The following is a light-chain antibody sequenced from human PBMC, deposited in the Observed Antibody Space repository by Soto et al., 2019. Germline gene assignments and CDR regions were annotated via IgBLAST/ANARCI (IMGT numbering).Light chain of an antibody. CDR2: DSS. J-gene: IGKJ1*01. CDR1: QSVSSN. V-gene: IGKV3-15*01. Sequence: EIVMTQSPATLSVSPGERATLSCRASQSVSSNLAWYQQKPGQAPRLLIYDSSTRATGVPARFSGSGSGTEFTLTISSLQSEDFAVYSCQQYHNWPLFGQGTMVDIK. CDR3: QQYHNWPL.